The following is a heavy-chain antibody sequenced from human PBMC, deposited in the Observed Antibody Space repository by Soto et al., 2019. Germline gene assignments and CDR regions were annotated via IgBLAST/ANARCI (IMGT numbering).Heavy chain of an antibody. CDR2: ISYDGSNK. CDR3: ANDTIAVAPTFDY. Sequence: QVQLVESGGGVVQPGRSLRLSCAASGFTFSSYGMHWVRQAPGKGLEWVAVISYDGSNKYYADSVKGRFTISRDNSKNTLYLQRNSRRAEDTAVYYCANDTIAVAPTFDYWGQGTLVTVSS. V-gene: IGHV3-30*18. D-gene: IGHD6-19*01. J-gene: IGHJ4*02. CDR1: GFTFSSYG.